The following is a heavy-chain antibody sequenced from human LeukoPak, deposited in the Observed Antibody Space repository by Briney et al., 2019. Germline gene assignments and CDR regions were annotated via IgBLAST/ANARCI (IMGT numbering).Heavy chain of an antibody. CDR1: GYTFTTYG. J-gene: IGHJ5*02. CDR2: ISAYNGNT. CDR3: ARGDYGDYVGVMNWLDP. D-gene: IGHD4-17*01. V-gene: IGHV1-18*01. Sequence: ASVKVSCKASGYTFTTYGISWVRQAPGQGLEWMGWISAYNGNTDYAQKLQGRVTMTTDTSTSTAYMELRSLRSDDTAVFYCARGDYGDYVGVMNWLDPWGQGTLVTVSS.